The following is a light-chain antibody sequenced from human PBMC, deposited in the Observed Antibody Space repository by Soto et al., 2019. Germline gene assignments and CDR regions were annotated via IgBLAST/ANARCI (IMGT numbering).Light chain of an antibody. CDR3: AAWDASLNGVV. CDR2: NNN. Sequence: QSVLTHPPSASGTPGQRVTISCSGSSSNIGSNTVNWYHQLPGTAPKLLIYNNNQRPSGVPDRFSGSKSGTAASLAISGLQSEDEADYYCAAWDASLNGVVFGGGTKLTVL. CDR1: SSNIGSNT. V-gene: IGLV1-44*01. J-gene: IGLJ2*01.